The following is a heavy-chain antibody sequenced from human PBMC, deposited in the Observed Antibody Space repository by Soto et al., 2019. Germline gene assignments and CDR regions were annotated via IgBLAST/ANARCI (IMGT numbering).Heavy chain of an antibody. CDR2: INAGNGNT. CDR3: ARGPLPVVPAAKRVNWFDP. CDR1: GYTFTSYA. J-gene: IGHJ5*02. Sequence: GASVKVSCKASGYTFTSYAMHWVRQAPGQRLEWMGWINAGNGNTKYSQKFQGRVTITRDTSASTAYMELSSLRSEDTAVYYCARGPLPVVPAAKRVNWFDPWGQGTLVTVSS. V-gene: IGHV1-3*01. D-gene: IGHD2-2*01.